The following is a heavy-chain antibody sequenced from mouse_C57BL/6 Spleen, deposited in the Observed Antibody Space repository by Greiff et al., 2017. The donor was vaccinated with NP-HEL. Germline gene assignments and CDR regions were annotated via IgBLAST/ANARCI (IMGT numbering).Heavy chain of an antibody. D-gene: IGHD2-3*01. CDR3: ARMGNGGLLRPYFDY. V-gene: IGHV1-59*01. CDR1: GYTFTSYW. J-gene: IGHJ2*01. CDR2: IDPSDSYT. Sequence: QVQLQQPGAELVRPGTSVKLSCKASGYTFTSYWMHWVKQRPGQGLEWIGVIDPSDSYTNYTQKFKGKATLTVDTSSSTAYMQLSSLTSEDSAVYYCARMGNGGLLRPYFDYWGQGTTLTVSS.